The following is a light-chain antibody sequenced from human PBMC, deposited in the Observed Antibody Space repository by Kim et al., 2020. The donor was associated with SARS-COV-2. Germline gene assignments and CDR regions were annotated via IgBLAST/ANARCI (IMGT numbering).Light chain of an antibody. Sequence: GQRVNLSCSGSRSNIESNSVSWFQQLPGTAPKLLIYSNSQRPSGVPDRFSGSTSGTSASLAISGLQSEDETDYYCAAWDDSLKGVVFGGGTQLTVL. CDR2: SNS. J-gene: IGLJ2*01. CDR3: AAWDDSLKGVV. V-gene: IGLV1-44*01. CDR1: RSNIESNS.